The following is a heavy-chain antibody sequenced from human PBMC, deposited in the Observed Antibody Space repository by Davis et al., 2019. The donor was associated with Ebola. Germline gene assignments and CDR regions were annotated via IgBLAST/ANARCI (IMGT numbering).Heavy chain of an antibody. CDR1: GFTFSSYS. J-gene: IGHJ5*02. CDR3: ARLHSAGGWFDP. V-gene: IGHV3-21*01. CDR2: ISSSSSYI. Sequence: GESLKISCAASGFTFSSYSMNWVRQAPGKGLEWVSSISSSSSYIYYADSVKGRFTISRDNAKNSLYLQMNSLRAEDTAVYYCARLHSAGGWFDPWGQGTLVTVSS. D-gene: IGHD1-26*01.